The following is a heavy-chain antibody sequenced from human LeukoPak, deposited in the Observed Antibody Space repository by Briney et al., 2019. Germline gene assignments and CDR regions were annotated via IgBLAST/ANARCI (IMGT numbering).Heavy chain of an antibody. Sequence: SETLSLTCTVSGGSISGYYWSWIRQPPGKGLEWIGYIYYSGSTNYNPSLKSRVTISVDTSKNQFSLKLSSVTAADTAVYYCARERSSGAYDYWGQGTLVIVSS. D-gene: IGHD6-19*01. J-gene: IGHJ4*02. CDR1: GGSISGYY. CDR3: ARERSSGAYDY. V-gene: IGHV4-59*01. CDR2: IYYSGST.